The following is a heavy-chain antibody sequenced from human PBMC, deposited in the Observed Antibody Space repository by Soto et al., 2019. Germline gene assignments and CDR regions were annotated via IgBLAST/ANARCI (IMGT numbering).Heavy chain of an antibody. CDR1: GFSFSTYG. CDR3: EKDGLVGRLYGLDV. V-gene: IGHV3-23*01. Sequence: PGGSLRLSCAASGFSFSTYGMSWVRQAPGKGLEWVSSTNNAGSTSYADSVKGRFIVSRDNSKSMLGLQMSSLGVEDTAVYYCEKDGLVGRLYGLDVLGQGATVTVSS. D-gene: IGHD1-26*01. CDR2: STNNAGST. J-gene: IGHJ6*02.